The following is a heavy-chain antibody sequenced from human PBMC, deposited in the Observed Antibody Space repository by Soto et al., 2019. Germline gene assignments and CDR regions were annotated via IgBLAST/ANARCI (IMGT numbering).Heavy chain of an antibody. CDR1: GGSFSGYY. D-gene: IGHD3-10*01. J-gene: IGHJ4*02. CDR3: ARDSITMVRGVIQFDY. V-gene: IGHV4-34*01. CDR2: INHSGST. Sequence: PSETLSLTCAVYGGSFSGYYWSWILQPPGKGLEWIGEINHSGSTNYNPSLKSRVTISVDTSKNQFSLKLSSVTAADTAVYYCARDSITMVRGVIQFDYWGQGTLVTVSS.